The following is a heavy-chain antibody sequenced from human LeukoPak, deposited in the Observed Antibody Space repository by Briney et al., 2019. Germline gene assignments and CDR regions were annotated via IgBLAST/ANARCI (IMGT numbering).Heavy chain of an antibody. CDR2: LSSDGVNK. Sequence: GGSLRLSCAASGFTFSSYVMHWVRQTPGKGLEWVAILSSDGVNKRYADFVQGRFTVSRDNFKNTLYLQMDSLTAEDTAFYYCARDPGTIFDVLNFHFDDWGQGTLVTVSS. CDR1: GFTFSSYV. V-gene: IGHV3-30-3*01. CDR3: ARDPGTIFDVLNFHFDD. J-gene: IGHJ4*02. D-gene: IGHD3-3*01.